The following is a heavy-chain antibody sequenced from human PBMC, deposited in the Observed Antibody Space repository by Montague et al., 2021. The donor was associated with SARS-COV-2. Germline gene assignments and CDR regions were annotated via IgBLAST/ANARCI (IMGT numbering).Heavy chain of an antibody. Sequence: SLRLSCAASGFTFSTYWMSWVRQAPGKGLEWVADMKQDGSEKYYVDSVKGRFTISRDNAKSLLYLEMNSLRAEDTAVYYCARDEGSHSIYYYDSSGYYVYWGQGTPVTVPS. V-gene: IGHV3-7*03. CDR1: GFTFSTYW. CDR3: ARDEGSHSIYYYDSSGYYVY. D-gene: IGHD3-22*01. J-gene: IGHJ4*02. CDR2: MKQDGSEK.